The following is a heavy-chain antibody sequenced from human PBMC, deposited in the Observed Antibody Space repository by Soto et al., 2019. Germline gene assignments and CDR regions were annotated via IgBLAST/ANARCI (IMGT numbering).Heavy chain of an antibody. V-gene: IGHV4-30-4*01. D-gene: IGHD3-16*02. Sequence: SETLSLTCTVSGGSISSGDYYWSWIRQPPGKGLEWIGYIYYSGSTYYNPSLKSRVTISVDTSKNQFSLKLSSVTAADTAVYYCARGSAAGGVIVIPSLFDYWGQGTLVTVSS. CDR3: ARGSAAGGVIVIPSLFDY. CDR1: GGSISSGDYY. CDR2: IYYSGST. J-gene: IGHJ4*02.